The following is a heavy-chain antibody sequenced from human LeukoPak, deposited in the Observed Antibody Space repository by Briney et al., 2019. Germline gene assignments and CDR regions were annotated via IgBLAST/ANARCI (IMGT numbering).Heavy chain of an antibody. CDR1: GFTFTDYA. V-gene: IGHV3-23*01. CDR3: ARHLATSGSYPLDY. J-gene: IGHJ4*02. CDR2: ISGIANAI. D-gene: IGHD1-1*01. Sequence: GGSLRLSCAASGFTFTDYAMNWVRQAPGKGLEWVSSISGIANAIFYADSVKGRFTISRDSSKNTLSLQMASLRAEDTAVYYCARHLATSGSYPLDYWGQGTLVSVSS.